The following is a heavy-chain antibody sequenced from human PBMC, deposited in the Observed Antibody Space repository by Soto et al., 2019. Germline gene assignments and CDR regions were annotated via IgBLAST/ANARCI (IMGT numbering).Heavy chain of an antibody. CDR3: ARGWAVNP. J-gene: IGHJ5*02. Sequence: QVQLQQWGAGLLKPSETLSLTCAVYGGSFSGYYWSWIRQPPGKGLEWIGEINHSGSTNYNPSLKSRVTISVDTSKNQFYLKLSSVTAADTAVYYCARGWAVNPWGQGTLVTVSS. V-gene: IGHV4-34*01. CDR1: GGSFSGYY. CDR2: INHSGST. D-gene: IGHD4-17*01.